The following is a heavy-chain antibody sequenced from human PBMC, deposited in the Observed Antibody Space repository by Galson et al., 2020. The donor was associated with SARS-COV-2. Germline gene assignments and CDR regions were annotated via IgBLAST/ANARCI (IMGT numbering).Heavy chain of an antibody. Sequence: LEWLALIYWDDDKRYSPSLKSRLTITKDTSKNQVVLTMTNMDPVDTATYYCAHRRSIVGASGFGYWGQGTLVTVSS. CDR3: AHRRSIVGASGFGY. V-gene: IGHV2-5*02. J-gene: IGHJ4*02. CDR2: IYWDDDK. D-gene: IGHD1-26*01.